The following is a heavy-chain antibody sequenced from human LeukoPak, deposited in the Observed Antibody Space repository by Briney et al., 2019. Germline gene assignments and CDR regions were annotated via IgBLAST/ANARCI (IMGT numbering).Heavy chain of an antibody. J-gene: IGHJ5*02. V-gene: IGHV4-4*07. D-gene: IGHD3-3*01. Sequence: SETLSLTCTVSGGSISGYYWSWIRHPAGKGLDWIGRIYTSGNTNYNPSLKSRVTLSVDTSKNQFSLKLSSVTAADTAVYYCVRDYDIWRGDDKNAFDPWGQGTLVTVSS. CDR3: VRDYDIWRGDDKNAFDP. CDR2: IYTSGNT. CDR1: GGSISGYY.